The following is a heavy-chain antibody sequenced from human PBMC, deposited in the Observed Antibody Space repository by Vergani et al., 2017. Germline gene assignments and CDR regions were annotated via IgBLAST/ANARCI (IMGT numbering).Heavy chain of an antibody. CDR3: AITVDTAMVTNPLRYYGMDV. V-gene: IGHV1-18*04. CDR1: GYTFTSYG. D-gene: IGHD5-18*01. CDR2: ISAYNGNK. J-gene: IGHJ6*02. Sequence: QVQLVQSGAEVKKPGASVKVSCKASGYTFTSYGISWVRQAPGQGLEGMGWISAYNGNKNYAQKLKGRVTMTTDTSTSTAYMELRSLRSDDTAVYYCAITVDTAMVTNPLRYYGMDVWGQGTTVTVSS.